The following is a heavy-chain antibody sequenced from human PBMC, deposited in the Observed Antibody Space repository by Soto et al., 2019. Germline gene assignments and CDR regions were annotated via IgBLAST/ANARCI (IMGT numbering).Heavy chain of an antibody. Sequence: SETLSLTCTVSGGSISSYYWSWIRQPPGKGLEWIGYIYYSGSTNYNPSLKSRVTISVDTSKNQFSLKLSSVTAADTAVYYCARLANDGGYCSGGSCYSSGDFDYWGQGTLVTVSS. CDR3: ARLANDGGYCSGGSCYSSGDFDY. V-gene: IGHV4-59*01. CDR2: IYYSGST. D-gene: IGHD2-15*01. J-gene: IGHJ4*02. CDR1: GGSISSYY.